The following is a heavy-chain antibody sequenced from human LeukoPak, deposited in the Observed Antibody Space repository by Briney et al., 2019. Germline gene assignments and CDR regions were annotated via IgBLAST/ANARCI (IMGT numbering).Heavy chain of an antibody. CDR1: GFTFSSYW. V-gene: IGHV3-7*04. J-gene: IGHJ4*02. D-gene: IGHD6-19*01. CDR2: IKQDGSEK. CDR3: ARSGSYSNFDC. Sequence: GGSLRLSCAASGFTFSSYWLSWVRQAPGKGLEWVANIKQDGSEKHYVDSVKGRFTISRDNAKNSLYLQMNSLRAEDTAVYHCARSGSYSNFDCWGQGTLVTVSS.